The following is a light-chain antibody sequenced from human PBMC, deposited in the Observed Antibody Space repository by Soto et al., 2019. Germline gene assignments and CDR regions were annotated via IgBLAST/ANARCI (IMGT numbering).Light chain of an antibody. CDR1: SSDVGSYNL. CDR3: CSYAGSSNYYV. Sequence: QCALAQPSSVSGSPVQSITISCTGTSSDVGSYNLVSWYQQHPGKAPKLMIYEGTKRPSGVSDRFSGSRSGNTASLTISGLQAEDEADYYCCSYAGSSNYYVFGTGTKVTVL. V-gene: IGLV2-23*01. CDR2: EGT. J-gene: IGLJ1*01.